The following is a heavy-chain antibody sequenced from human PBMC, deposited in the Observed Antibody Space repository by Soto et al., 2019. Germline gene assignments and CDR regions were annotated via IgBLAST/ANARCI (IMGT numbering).Heavy chain of an antibody. CDR3: ARAISARRPPIYFAY. J-gene: IGHJ4*02. CDR1: GGSISSGGYY. D-gene: IGHD6-25*01. V-gene: IGHV4-31*03. CDR2: IYDSGST. Sequence: QVQLQESGPGLVKPSQTLSLTYTVSGGSISSGGYYWSWIRQHAGKGLEWIGYIYDSGSTYYNPSLKSRVTISVDTSKNQFCLKLSSVTAADTAVYYCARAISARRPPIYFAYWGQGTLVTVSP.